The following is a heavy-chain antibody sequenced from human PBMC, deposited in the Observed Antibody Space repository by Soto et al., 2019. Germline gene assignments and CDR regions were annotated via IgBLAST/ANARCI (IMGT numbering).Heavy chain of an antibody. CDR1: GFTFSDYY. CDR2: ISSSSSYT. Sequence: GGSLRLSCAASGFTFSDYYMSWIRQAPGKGLEWVSYISSSSSYTNYADSVKGRFTISRDNAKNSLYLQMNSLRAEDTAVYYCASGHYYYYGMDVWGQGTTVTVPS. V-gene: IGHV3-11*06. J-gene: IGHJ6*02. CDR3: ASGHYYYYGMDV.